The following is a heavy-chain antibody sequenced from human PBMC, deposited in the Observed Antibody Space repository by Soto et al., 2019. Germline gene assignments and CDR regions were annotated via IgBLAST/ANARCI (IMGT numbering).Heavy chain of an antibody. J-gene: IGHJ4*02. Sequence: VQLVQSGTEVKKPGSSVKLSCKASGGSFNFAMSWVRQAPGQGLEWMGGITPIFPTAVEAPKFQGRVTITADEPTATVSIELTSLRSEDTAVYFGGFRGGRGRHIEYWGPGSLVIVSS. CDR1: GGSFNFA. V-gene: IGHV1-69*01. CDR3: GFRGGRGRHIEY. D-gene: IGHD3-16*01. CDR2: ITPIFPTA.